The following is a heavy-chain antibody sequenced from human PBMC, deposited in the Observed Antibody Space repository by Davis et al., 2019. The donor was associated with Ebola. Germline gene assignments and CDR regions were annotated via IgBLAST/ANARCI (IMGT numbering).Heavy chain of an antibody. D-gene: IGHD4-17*01. V-gene: IGHV1-46*01. J-gene: IGHJ4*02. CDR3: ARVGALYGDYGHYFDY. CDR2: INPSGGST. CDR1: GYTFTSYY. Sequence: AASVKVSCKASGYTFTSYYMHWVRQAPGQGPEWMGIINPSGGSTSYAQKFQGRVTMTTDTSTSTAYMELRSLRSDDAAVYYCARVGALYGDYGHYFDYWGQGTLVTVSS.